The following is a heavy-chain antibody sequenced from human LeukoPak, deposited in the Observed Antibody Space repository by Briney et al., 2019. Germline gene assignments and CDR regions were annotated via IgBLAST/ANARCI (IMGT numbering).Heavy chain of an antibody. Sequence: SETLSLTCTVSGGSISSSSYYWGWIRQPPGKGLEWIGSIYHSGSTYYNPSLKSRVTISVDTSKNQFSLKLSSVTAADTAVYYCARAPYDSSGYHFDYWGQGTLVTVSS. CDR3: ARAPYDSSGYHFDY. J-gene: IGHJ4*02. CDR2: IYHSGST. V-gene: IGHV4-39*07. D-gene: IGHD3-22*01. CDR1: GGSISSSSYY.